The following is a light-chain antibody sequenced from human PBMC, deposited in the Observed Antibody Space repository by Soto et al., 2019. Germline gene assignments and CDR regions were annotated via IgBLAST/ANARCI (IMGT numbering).Light chain of an antibody. V-gene: IGKV3-15*01. CDR1: QSVGSN. CDR3: QQYDNRPPWT. CDR2: GAS. J-gene: IGKJ1*01. Sequence: EIVMTQSPGTLSVSPGEGATLSCRASQSVGSNLAWYQQKPGQAPRLLIYGASTRATAIPARFSGSGSGTEFTLTISSLQSEDFAVYYCQQYDNRPPWTFGQGTKVDIK.